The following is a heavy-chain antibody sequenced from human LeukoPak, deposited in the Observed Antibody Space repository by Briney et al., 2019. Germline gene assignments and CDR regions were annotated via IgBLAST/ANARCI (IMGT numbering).Heavy chain of an antibody. CDR2: IKQDGSEK. CDR1: GFTFSSYW. J-gene: IGHJ4*02. V-gene: IGHV3-7*01. CDR3: ARDPAFVAARYFDY. D-gene: IGHD6-6*01. Sequence: PGGSLRLSCAASGFTFSSYWMSWVRQAPGKGLEWVANIKQDGSEKYYVDSVKGRFTISRDNAKNSLYLQMNSLRAEDTAVYYCARDPAFVAARYFDYWGQGTLVTVSS.